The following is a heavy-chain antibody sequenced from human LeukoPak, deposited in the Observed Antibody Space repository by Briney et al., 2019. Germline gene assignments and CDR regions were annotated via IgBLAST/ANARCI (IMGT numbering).Heavy chain of an antibody. Sequence: GSLRLSCAASGFTFSSYSMNWVRPAPGKGLEWVSSISSSSSYIYYADSVKRRFTISRDNAKNSLYLQMNSLRAEDTAVYYCARNPGIVVVPAATPGGYFDYWGQGTLVTVPS. CDR3: ARNPGIVVVPAATPGGYFDY. J-gene: IGHJ4*02. CDR2: ISSSSSYI. D-gene: IGHD2-2*01. V-gene: IGHV3-21*01. CDR1: GFTFSSYS.